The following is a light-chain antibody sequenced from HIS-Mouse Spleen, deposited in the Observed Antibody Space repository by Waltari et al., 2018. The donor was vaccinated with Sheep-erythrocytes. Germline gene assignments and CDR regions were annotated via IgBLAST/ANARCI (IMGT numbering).Light chain of an antibody. J-gene: IGKJ4*01. Sequence: DIVMTQSPDSLAVSLGERATINCKSSQSVLYSSNNKNYLAWYQQKPGQPPTRLIYWASTRESGVPDRFSGSGSGTDFTLTISSLQAEDVAVYYCQQYYSTLTFGGGTKVEIK. CDR1: QSVLYSSNNKNY. CDR3: QQYYSTLT. CDR2: WAS. V-gene: IGKV4-1*01.